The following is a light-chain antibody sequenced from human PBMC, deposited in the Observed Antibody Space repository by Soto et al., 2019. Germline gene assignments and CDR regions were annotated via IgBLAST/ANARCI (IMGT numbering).Light chain of an antibody. Sequence: DIQMTQSPSSLSASVGDRVTITCRASQGISNYLAWYQQKPGKVPKLLSYAASTLQSGVPSRFSGSGSGTDFNLTISSLQPEDVATYYCQQYNSAPWTFGQGTKVEIK. CDR3: QQYNSAPWT. CDR1: QGISNY. J-gene: IGKJ1*01. CDR2: AAS. V-gene: IGKV1-27*01.